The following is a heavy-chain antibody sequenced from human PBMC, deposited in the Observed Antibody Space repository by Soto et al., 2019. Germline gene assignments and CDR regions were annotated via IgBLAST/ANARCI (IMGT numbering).Heavy chain of an antibody. J-gene: IGHJ4*02. Sequence: QVQLVQSGGEVKKPGASVKVSCKASGYIFNSFGISWVRQAPGQGLEWMGWISAYTGNTKYAQKFQGRVTITADESTSTAYMELSSLRSEDTAVYYCARNYDSSGYYYGGLDFDYWGQGTLVTVSS. CDR2: ISAYTGNT. V-gene: IGHV1-18*01. CDR1: GYIFNSFG. D-gene: IGHD3-22*01. CDR3: ARNYDSSGYYYGGLDFDY.